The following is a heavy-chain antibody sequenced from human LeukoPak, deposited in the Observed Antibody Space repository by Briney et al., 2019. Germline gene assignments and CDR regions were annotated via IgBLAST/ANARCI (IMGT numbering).Heavy chain of an antibody. V-gene: IGHV3-15*01. CDR2: IKSKADGGTT. CDR3: TDPPTSL. Sequence: GGSLRLSCAASGFNFTNAWVSWVRQAPGKGLEWLGRIKSKADGGTTENAAPLKDRFAIPRDDSKNTLYLQMNSLKTEDTAVYYCTDPPTSLWGQGILVTVSS. CDR1: GFNFTNAW. D-gene: IGHD5-12*01. J-gene: IGHJ4*02.